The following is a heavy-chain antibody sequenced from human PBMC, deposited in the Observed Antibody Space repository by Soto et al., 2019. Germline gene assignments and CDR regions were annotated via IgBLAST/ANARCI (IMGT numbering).Heavy chain of an antibody. Sequence: GGSLRLSCSASGFTFSSYAMHWVRQAPGKGLEYVSAISSNGGSTYYADSVKGRFTISRDNSKNTLYLQMSSLRAEDTAVYYCVNTYYYDSSGSHDYWGQGTLVTVSS. CDR3: VNTYYYDSSGSHDY. V-gene: IGHV3-64D*08. D-gene: IGHD3-22*01. J-gene: IGHJ4*02. CDR1: GFTFSSYA. CDR2: ISSNGGST.